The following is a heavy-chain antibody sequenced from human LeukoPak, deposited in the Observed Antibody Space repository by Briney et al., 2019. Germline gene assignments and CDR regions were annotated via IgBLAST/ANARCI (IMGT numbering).Heavy chain of an antibody. CDR3: ARDSGTWFYLQD. CDR2: IRYGGSHQ. Sequence: PGGSLRLSCAASGFSFGSYGMHWVRQAPGKGLEWVAFIRYGGSHQFYADPVRGRFTISRDNPKNTLYLQMNSLRGEDTAVYFCARDSGTWFYLQDWGQGTLVTVSS. V-gene: IGHV3-30*02. D-gene: IGHD2/OR15-2a*01. CDR1: GFSFGSYG. J-gene: IGHJ1*01.